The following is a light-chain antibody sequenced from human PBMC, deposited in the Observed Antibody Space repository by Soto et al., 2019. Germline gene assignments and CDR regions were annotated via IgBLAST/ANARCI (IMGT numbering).Light chain of an antibody. CDR3: QQYNSDAGT. Sequence: DIQMTQSPSTLSASVGDRVTITCRASQSISSWLAWYQQKPGKAPKLLIYKASSLESGVTSRFSGSGSGTEFTLTISSLQPDDFATYYGQQYNSDAGTFGQGTKLEIK. V-gene: IGKV1-5*03. CDR1: QSISSW. CDR2: KAS. J-gene: IGKJ2*02.